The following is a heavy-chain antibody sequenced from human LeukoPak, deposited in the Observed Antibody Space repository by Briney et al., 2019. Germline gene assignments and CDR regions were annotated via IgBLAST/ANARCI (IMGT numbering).Heavy chain of an antibody. V-gene: IGHV4-39*07. CDR1: GGSITSSTHY. J-gene: IGHJ6*02. CDR2: IYYTGSPT. CDR3: ARDLVATVAGTGDYYYYGMDV. Sequence: SETLSLTCTVSGGSITSSTHYWGWIRQPPGKGLEWIGTIYYTGSPTFYNPSLKSRLTISVDTSKSHFSLKLTSVTAADTAVYYCARDLVATVAGTGDYYYYGMDVWGQGTTVTVSS. D-gene: IGHD6-19*01.